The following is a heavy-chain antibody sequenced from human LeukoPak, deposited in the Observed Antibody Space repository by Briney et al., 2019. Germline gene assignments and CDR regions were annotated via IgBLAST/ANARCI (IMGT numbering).Heavy chain of an antibody. CDR3: ASPTRGGYYMDV. Sequence: ASVKVSCKASGYTFTGYYMHWVRQAPGQGLEWMGWISAYNGNTNYAQKLQGRVTMTTDTSTSTAYMELRSLRSDDTAVYYCASPTRGGYYMDVWGKGTTVTVSS. CDR1: GYTFTGYY. V-gene: IGHV1-18*04. J-gene: IGHJ6*03. CDR2: ISAYNGNT. D-gene: IGHD3-16*01.